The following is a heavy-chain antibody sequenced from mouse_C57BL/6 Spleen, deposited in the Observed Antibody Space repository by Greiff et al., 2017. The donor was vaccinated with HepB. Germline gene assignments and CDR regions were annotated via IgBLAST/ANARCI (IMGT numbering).Heavy chain of an antibody. V-gene: IGHV14-4*01. CDR2: IDPENGDT. CDR1: GFNITDDY. Sequence: EVQLQQSGAELVRPGASVKLSCTASGFNITDDYMHWVKQRPEKGLEWIGWIDPENGDTEYATKFQGKATITADTSSNTAYLQLSSLTSEDTAVYDGATGYGNCGWGKGTTVTAAS. D-gene: IGHD2-10*02. J-gene: IGHJ2*01. CDR3: ATGYGNCG.